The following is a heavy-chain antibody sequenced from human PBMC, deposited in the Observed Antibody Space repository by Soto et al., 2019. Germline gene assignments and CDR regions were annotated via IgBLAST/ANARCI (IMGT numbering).Heavy chain of an antibody. CDR1: GFSLSDFW. CDR3: AKPRAIHGP. V-gene: IGHV3-7*01. D-gene: IGHD3-10*01. J-gene: IGHJ5*02. Sequence: PVGSLRLSCVVSGFSLSDFWMSWVRQAPGKGLEWVASINQDESERNYGDFVEGRFTISRDNARNSLHLQMNSLRVEDTALYYCAKPRAIHGPWGQGTPVTGSS. CDR2: INQDESER.